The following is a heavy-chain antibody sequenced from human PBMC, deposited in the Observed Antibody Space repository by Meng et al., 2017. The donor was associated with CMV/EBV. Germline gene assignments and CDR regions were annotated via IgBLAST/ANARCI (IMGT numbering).Heavy chain of an antibody. J-gene: IGHJ5*02. Sequence: SCAASGFTFSSYSMNWVRQAPGKGLEWVAFIRFDGSSEYYADSVKGRFTISRDDSEDTLYLRMNSLRSEDTAMYYCARKYSSSSRWFDPWGQGTQVTVSS. V-gene: IGHV3-30*02. CDR3: ARKYSSSSRWFDP. CDR1: GFTFSSYS. CDR2: IRFDGSSE. D-gene: IGHD4-11*01.